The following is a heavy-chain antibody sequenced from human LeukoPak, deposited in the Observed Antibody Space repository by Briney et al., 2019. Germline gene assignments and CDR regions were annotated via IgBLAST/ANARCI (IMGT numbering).Heavy chain of an antibody. V-gene: IGHV1-46*01. CDR1: GYTFTSYY. CDR2: INPSGGST. Sequence: ASVKVSCKASGYTFTSYYMHWVRQAPGQGLEWMGIINPSGGSTSYAQKFQGRVTMTRDTSTSTVYMELSSLRSEDTAVYYCARDAIWFGELFDGMDVWGQGTTVTVS. J-gene: IGHJ6*02. CDR3: ARDAIWFGELFDGMDV. D-gene: IGHD3-10*01.